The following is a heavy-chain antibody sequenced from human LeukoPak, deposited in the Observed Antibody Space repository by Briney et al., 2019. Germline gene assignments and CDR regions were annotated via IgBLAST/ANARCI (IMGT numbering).Heavy chain of an antibody. V-gene: IGHV4-39*07. CDR1: LCSIISSSHY. J-gene: IGHJ2*01. CDR2: NSYSGST. CDR3: AGPSLAYVWRKATPRYYWYTDL. D-gene: IGHD3-16*01. Sequence: SYTLSLTCTLSLCSIISSSHYWRWVRQPPGKALEWIGTNSYSGSTYYNPPLQSRVTISVDASKHQFSLSLSSVTAADSAVYYCAGPSLAYVWRKATPRYYWYTDLWGHDSLVTVSP.